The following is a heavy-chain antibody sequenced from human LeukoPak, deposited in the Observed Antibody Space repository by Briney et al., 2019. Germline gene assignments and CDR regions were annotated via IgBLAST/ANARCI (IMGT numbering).Heavy chain of an antibody. CDR3: ARETAMPTYYFDY. D-gene: IGHD5-18*01. CDR1: GGSMTRSSDY. V-gene: IGHV4-39*07. CDR2: IYYSGST. Sequence: PSETLSLTCFVSGGSMTRSSDYWGWIRQPPGEGLEWIGSIYYSGSTNYNPSLKSRVTISVDTSKNQFSLKLSSVTAADTAVYYCARETAMPTYYFDYWGQGTLVTVSS. J-gene: IGHJ4*02.